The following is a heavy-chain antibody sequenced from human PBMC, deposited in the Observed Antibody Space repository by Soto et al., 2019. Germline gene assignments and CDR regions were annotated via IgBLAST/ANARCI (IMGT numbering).Heavy chain of an antibody. D-gene: IGHD3-10*01. Sequence: QVQLVQSGAEVKKPGASVKVSCRASVYTFTSYGISWVRQAPGQGLEWMGWISAYNGNTNYAQKLQGRATMTTHTATSTAYMEVSSLRSDDTAVYYCARDPGTRSDYWGQGTRVTVSS. CDR2: ISAYNGNT. CDR1: VYTFTSYG. V-gene: IGHV1-18*01. CDR3: ARDPGTRSDY. J-gene: IGHJ4*02.